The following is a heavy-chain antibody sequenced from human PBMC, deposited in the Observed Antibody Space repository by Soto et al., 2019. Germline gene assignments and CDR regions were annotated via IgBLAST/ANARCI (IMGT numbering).Heavy chain of an antibody. D-gene: IGHD3-22*01. CDR1: GYTLTELS. Sequence: GTSVKVSCKVSGYTLTELSMHWVRQAPGKGLEWMGGFDPEDGETIYAQKFQGRVTMTEDTSTDTAYMELSSLRSEDTAVYYCATDSHYDSSGQPWGQGTLVTVSS. V-gene: IGHV1-24*01. J-gene: IGHJ5*02. CDR2: FDPEDGET. CDR3: ATDSHYDSSGQP.